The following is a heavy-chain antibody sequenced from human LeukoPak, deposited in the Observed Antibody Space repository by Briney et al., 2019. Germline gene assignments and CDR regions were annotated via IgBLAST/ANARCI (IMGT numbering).Heavy chain of an antibody. J-gene: IGHJ4*02. Sequence: GRSLRLSCAASGFTFSSYGMHWVRQAPGKGLEWVAVISHDGSDSHYADSAKGRFTISRDNSKNTVYLQMSSLRPEDTAVYFCAKELYFGSGSYPDYWGQGTLVRVSS. CDR2: ISHDGSDS. D-gene: IGHD3-10*01. V-gene: IGHV3-30*18. CDR1: GFTFSSYG. CDR3: AKELYFGSGSYPDY.